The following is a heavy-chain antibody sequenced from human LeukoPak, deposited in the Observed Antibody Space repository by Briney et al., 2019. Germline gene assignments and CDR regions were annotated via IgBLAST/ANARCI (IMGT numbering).Heavy chain of an antibody. V-gene: IGHV3-23*01. CDR1: GFTLSSYA. Sequence: GGSLRLSCAASGFTLSSYAMTWVRQAPGKGLEWVSDIGDSGATTYYADSVKGRFTISRDNAKNSLYLQMNSLRAEDTAVYYCARDQLLWFGELFPPFDYWGQGTLVTVSS. CDR3: ARDQLLWFGELFPPFDY. CDR2: IGDSGATT. J-gene: IGHJ4*02. D-gene: IGHD3-10*01.